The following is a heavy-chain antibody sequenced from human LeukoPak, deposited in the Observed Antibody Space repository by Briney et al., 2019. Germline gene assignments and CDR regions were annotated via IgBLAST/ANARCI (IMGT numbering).Heavy chain of an antibody. CDR1: GDSVSSNSAT. V-gene: IGHV6-1*01. D-gene: IGHD6-19*01. CDR3: ARVEAGKGWFDP. CDR2: TYYRSKWYN. Sequence: SQTLSLTFAISGDSVSSNSATWNWIRQSPSRGLEWLGRTYYRSKWYNEYAVSVKSRITINPDTSKNQFSLHLNSVTPEDTAVYHCARVEAGKGWFDPWGQGTQVTVSS. J-gene: IGHJ5*02.